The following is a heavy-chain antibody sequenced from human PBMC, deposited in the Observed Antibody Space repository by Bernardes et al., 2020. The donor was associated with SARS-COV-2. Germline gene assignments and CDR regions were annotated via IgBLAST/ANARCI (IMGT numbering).Heavy chain of an antibody. CDR2: IYWDDDK. D-gene: IGHD3-10*01. J-gene: IGHJ6*02. CDR3: AHEQANKDLLLWFGEPSYGMDV. CDR1: GFSLSTSGVG. V-gene: IGHV2-5*02. Sequence: SGPTLVKPTQTLTLTCTFSGFSLSTSGVGVGWIRQPPGKALEWLALIYWDDDKRYSPSLKSRLTITKDTSKNQVVLTMTNMDPVDTATYYCAHEQANKDLLLWFGEPSYGMDVWGQGTTVTVSS.